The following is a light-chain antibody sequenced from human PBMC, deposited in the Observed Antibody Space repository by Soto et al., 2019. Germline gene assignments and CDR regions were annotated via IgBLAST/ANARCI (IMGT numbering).Light chain of an antibody. V-gene: IGLV3-21*02. J-gene: IGLJ1*01. Sequence: VSVAPGQTARIPCGGNNIGTKSVHWYQQKPGQAPVLVAYDDTDRPSGIPERISGSNSGSTATLTISRVEAGDEADYYCQVWHSLDHYVFGTGTKVTVL. CDR2: DDT. CDR1: NIGTKS. CDR3: QVWHSLDHYV.